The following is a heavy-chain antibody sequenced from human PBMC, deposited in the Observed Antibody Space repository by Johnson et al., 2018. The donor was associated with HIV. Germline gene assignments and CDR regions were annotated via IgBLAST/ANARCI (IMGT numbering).Heavy chain of an antibody. V-gene: IGHV3-NL1*01. CDR3: AKSPLGRLREGAFDI. J-gene: IGHJ3*02. CDR1: GFTFDDYG. CDR2: IYSGGST. D-gene: IGHD7-27*01. Sequence: QVQLVESGGGVVRPGGSLRLSCAASGFTFDDYGMSWVRQAPGKWLEWVSVIYSGGSTYYADSVKGRFTISRDNSKNTLYLQMNSLRAEDTAVYYCAKSPLGRLREGAFDIWGQGTMVTVSS.